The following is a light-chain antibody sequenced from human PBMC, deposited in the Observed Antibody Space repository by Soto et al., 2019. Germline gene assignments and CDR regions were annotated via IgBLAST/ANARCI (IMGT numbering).Light chain of an antibody. CDR3: QRYDGY. CDR2: GAS. Sequence: DPPMTQSPSTLSASVGDTVTITCRARQNINNWLAWYQQKPEKVPKLLIYGASTLEDGVPSRFSGSRSGTEFTLTINSLQPDDFATYYCQRYDGYFGQGTKLEIK. CDR1: QNINNW. J-gene: IGKJ2*01. V-gene: IGKV1-5*01.